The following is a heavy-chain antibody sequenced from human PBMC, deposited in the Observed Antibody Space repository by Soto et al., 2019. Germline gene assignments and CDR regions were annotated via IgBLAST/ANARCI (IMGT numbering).Heavy chain of an antibody. CDR2: INTNTGNP. D-gene: IGHD3-3*01. CDR3: AREMYYDFWSGYRYYYYGMDV. V-gene: IGHV7-4-1*01. CDR1: GYTFTRYA. J-gene: IGHJ6*02. Sequence: ASVNVSCQASGYTFTRYAMNWVRQAAGQGLEWMGWINTNTGNPTYAQGFTGRFVFSLDTSVSTAYLQICSLKAEDTAVYYCAREMYYDFWSGYRYYYYGMDVWGQGTTVTVSS.